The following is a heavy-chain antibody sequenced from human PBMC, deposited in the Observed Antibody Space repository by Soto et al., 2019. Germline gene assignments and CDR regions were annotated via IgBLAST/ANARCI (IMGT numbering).Heavy chain of an antibody. V-gene: IGHV1-18*01. CDR1: GYTFTSYG. Sequence: QVQLVQSGAEVKKPGASVKVSCKASGYTFTSYGISGVRQAPGQGLEWMGWISAYKGNTNHAQKMQGTATTPTDTSTRTAYMELRCLRSDDTAVYYCARGRGAYGMDVWAQGTTVTVSS. J-gene: IGHJ6*02. CDR3: ARGRGAYGMDV. CDR2: ISAYKGNT.